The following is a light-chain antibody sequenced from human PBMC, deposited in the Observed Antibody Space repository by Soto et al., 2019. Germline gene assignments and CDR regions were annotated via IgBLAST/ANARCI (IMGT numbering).Light chain of an antibody. V-gene: IGKV3-15*01. CDR1: QTVTNN. Sequence: EIVMTQSPATLSVSPGESATLSCRASQTVTNNLAWYQQKPGLAPRLLIYRASTRATGIPARFTGSGSGTEFTLTISSLQSEDFAVYYCQHYNNWPPWTFGQGTKVDIK. CDR2: RAS. CDR3: QHYNNWPPWT. J-gene: IGKJ1*01.